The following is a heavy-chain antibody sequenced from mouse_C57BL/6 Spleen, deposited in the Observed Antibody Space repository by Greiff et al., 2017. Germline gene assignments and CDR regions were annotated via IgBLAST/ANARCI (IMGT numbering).Heavy chain of an antibody. Sequence: QVQLQQPGAELVRPGSSVKLSCKASGYTFTSYWMDWVKQRPGQGLEWIGNIYPSDSETHYNQKFKDKATLTVDKSSSTAYMQLSSLTSEDSAVYYCAREYYGSSCWYVDGWGRGTTGTVSS. CDR1: GYTFTSYW. CDR2: IYPSDSET. V-gene: IGHV1-61*01. CDR3: AREYYGSSCWYVDG. D-gene: IGHD1-1*01. J-gene: IGHJ1*03.